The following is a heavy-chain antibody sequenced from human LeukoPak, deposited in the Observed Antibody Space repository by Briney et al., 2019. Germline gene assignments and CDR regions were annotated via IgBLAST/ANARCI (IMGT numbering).Heavy chain of an antibody. CDR1: GYTFTSYD. CDR2: MNPNSGNT. Sequence: GASVKVSCKASGYTFTSYDINWVRQATGQGLEWMGWMNPNSGNTGYAQKFQGRVTMTRNTSISTAYMELSSLRSEDTAVYYCARCGYSYGDYYYYYYYMDVWGKGTTVTVS. V-gene: IGHV1-8*01. CDR3: ARCGYSYGDYYYYYYYMDV. J-gene: IGHJ6*03. D-gene: IGHD5-18*01.